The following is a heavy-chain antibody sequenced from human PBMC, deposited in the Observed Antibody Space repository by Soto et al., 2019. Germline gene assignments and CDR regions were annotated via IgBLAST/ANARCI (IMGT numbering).Heavy chain of an antibody. J-gene: IGHJ4*02. Sequence: EVQLLESGGGLVQPGGSLRLSCAASGFTFSSYAMTWVRQAPVKGLEWVSTISNSGGNTYYADSVKGRFTISRDNSKNTLYLQMSSLRAEDTAVYYCAKPREVAGRGRFDYWGQGTLVTVSS. V-gene: IGHV3-23*01. CDR2: ISNSGGNT. CDR1: GFTFSSYA. D-gene: IGHD3-10*01. CDR3: AKPREVAGRGRFDY.